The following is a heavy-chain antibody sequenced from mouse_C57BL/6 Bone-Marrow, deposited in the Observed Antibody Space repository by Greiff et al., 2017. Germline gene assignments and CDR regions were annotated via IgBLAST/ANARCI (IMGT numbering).Heavy chain of an antibody. Sequence: VQLQQSGPELVKPGASVKLSCKASGYTFTSYDINWVKQRPGQGLEWIGWIYPRYGSTKYNEKFKGKATLTVDTSSSTAYMELHSLTSEDSAVYFCARGAYDYDFDYWGQGTTLTVSS. D-gene: IGHD2-4*01. CDR3: ARGAYDYDFDY. V-gene: IGHV1-85*01. CDR1: GYTFTSYD. CDR2: IYPRYGST. J-gene: IGHJ2*01.